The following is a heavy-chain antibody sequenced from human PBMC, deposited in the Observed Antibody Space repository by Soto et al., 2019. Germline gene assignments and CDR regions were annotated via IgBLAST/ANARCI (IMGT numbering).Heavy chain of an antibody. CDR3: AKDEMYGSGSYYNLNYWYFDL. V-gene: IGHV3-23*01. D-gene: IGHD3-10*01. Sequence: EVQLLESGGGLVQPGGSLRLSCAASGFTFSSYAMSWVRQAPGKGLEWVSAISGSGGSTYYADSVKGRFTISIDNSKNTLYLQMNSLRAEDTTIYYCAKDEMYGSGSYYNLNYWYFDLWGRGNLVTVSS. J-gene: IGHJ2*01. CDR1: GFTFSSYA. CDR2: ISGSGGST.